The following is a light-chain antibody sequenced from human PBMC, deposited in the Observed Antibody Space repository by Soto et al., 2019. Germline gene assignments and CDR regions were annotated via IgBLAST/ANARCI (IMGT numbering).Light chain of an antibody. J-gene: IGKJ5*01. Sequence: EIVLTQSPCTLSLSPLERATLSCRASQSVSSSYLAWYQQKPGQAPRLLIYGASSRATGIPDRFSGSGSGTDFTLTISRLEPEDFAVYYCQQYGSSPPITFGQGTRLEIK. V-gene: IGKV3-20*01. CDR2: GAS. CDR1: QSVSSSY. CDR3: QQYGSSPPIT.